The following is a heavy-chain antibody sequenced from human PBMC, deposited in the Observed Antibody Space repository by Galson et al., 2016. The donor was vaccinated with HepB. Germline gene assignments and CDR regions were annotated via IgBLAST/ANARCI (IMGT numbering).Heavy chain of an antibody. J-gene: IGHJ4*02. Sequence: SETLSLTCTVSGGSTSTSYWSWIRQPPGKGLEWIGHIYYSGNTNYNPSLKSRVTISLDTSKNQFSLNLRSVTAADTAVYYCARYKVYDWYYFDYWGQGTLVTVSS. CDR1: GGSTSTSY. CDR3: ARYKVYDWYYFDY. CDR2: IYYSGNT. V-gene: IGHV4-59*01. D-gene: IGHD5/OR15-5a*01.